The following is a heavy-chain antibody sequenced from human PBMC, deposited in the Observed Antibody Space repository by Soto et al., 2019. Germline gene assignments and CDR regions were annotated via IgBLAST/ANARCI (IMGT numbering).Heavy chain of an antibody. CDR1: EVTFGTYT. CDR2: IGTTSSYI. Sequence: EVQLEESGGGLVKPGGSLRLSCAASEVTFGTYTMNWVRQAPGKGLEWVSSIGTTSSYIYYADSVRGRFTISRDNARDSLYLQMSSLRAEDTAVYYCARVMCGDCSTYYYYSMDVWGQATTVTVSS. V-gene: IGHV3-21*01. J-gene: IGHJ6*02. D-gene: IGHD2-21*02. CDR3: ARVMCGDCSTYYYYSMDV.